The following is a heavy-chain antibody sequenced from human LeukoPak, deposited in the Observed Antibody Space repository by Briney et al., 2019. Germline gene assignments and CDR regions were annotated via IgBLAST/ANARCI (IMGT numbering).Heavy chain of an antibody. CDR2: MNPNSGNT. Sequence: ASVKVSCKASGGTFSSYAISWVRQATGQGLEWMGWMNPNSGNTGYAQKFQGRVTMTRNTSISTAYMELSSLRSEDTAVYYCARVGTVTSFDYWGQGTLVTVSS. V-gene: IGHV1-8*02. J-gene: IGHJ4*02. D-gene: IGHD1-1*01. CDR1: GGTFSSYA. CDR3: ARVGTVTSFDY.